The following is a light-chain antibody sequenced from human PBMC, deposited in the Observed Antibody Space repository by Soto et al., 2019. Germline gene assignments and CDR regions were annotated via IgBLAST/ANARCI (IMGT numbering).Light chain of an antibody. J-gene: IGLJ1*01. Sequence: QSALTQPASVSGTPGQSITISCTGSNSDIGIYDFVSWYQHHPGKAPKLIVSEVSHRPSGVSNRFSGSKSGNTASLTISGLQAEDEADYYCCSYAGSHTWVFGTGTKVTVL. CDR1: NSDIGIYDF. CDR3: CSYAGSHTWV. V-gene: IGLV2-14*01. CDR2: EVS.